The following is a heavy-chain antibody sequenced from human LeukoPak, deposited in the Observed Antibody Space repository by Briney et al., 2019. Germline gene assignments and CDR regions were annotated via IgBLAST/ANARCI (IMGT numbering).Heavy chain of an antibody. CDR3: ARDLINYEFWSGLFDY. D-gene: IGHD3-3*01. V-gene: IGHV3-7*05. CDR2: IKEDGSEK. CDR1: GFTFSSYR. Sequence: GGSLRLSCAASGFTFSSYRMRWVRQAPGKGLECVASIKEDGSEKYYVDSVKGRFTISRDNAKNSLYLQMNSLRAEDTAVYYCARDLINYEFWSGLFDYWGQGTLVTVSS. J-gene: IGHJ4*02.